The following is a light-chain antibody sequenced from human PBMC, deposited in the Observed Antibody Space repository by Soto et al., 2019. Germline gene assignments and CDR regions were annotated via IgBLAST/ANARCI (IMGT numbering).Light chain of an antibody. CDR1: QDISNY. V-gene: IGKV1-12*01. Sequence: DIQMTQSPSSLSASVGDRVTITCQASQDISNYLNWYQQKPGKAPNLLIYSASTLQSGVPYRFSGSGSGTDFTLTISSLQPEDFATYYCQQANILPPIFGGGTKVDIK. CDR2: SAS. CDR3: QQANILPPI. J-gene: IGKJ4*01.